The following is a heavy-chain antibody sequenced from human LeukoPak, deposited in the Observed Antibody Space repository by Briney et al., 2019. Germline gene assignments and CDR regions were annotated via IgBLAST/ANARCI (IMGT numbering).Heavy chain of an antibody. CDR1: GFTFSSYA. J-gene: IGHJ6*03. V-gene: IGHV3-30-3*01. D-gene: IGHD3-16*02. CDR3: ARDRNKLSGYYYYMDV. Sequence: GRSLRLSCAASGFTFSSYAMHWVRQAPGKGLEWVAVISYDGSNKYYADSVKGRFTISRDNSKNTLYLQMNSLRAEDTAVYYCARDRNKLSGYYYYMDVWGKGTTVTVSS. CDR2: ISYDGSNK.